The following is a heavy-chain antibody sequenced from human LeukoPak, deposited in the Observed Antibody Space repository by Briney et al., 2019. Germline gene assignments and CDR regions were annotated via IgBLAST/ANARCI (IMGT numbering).Heavy chain of an antibody. D-gene: IGHD2-2*01. Sequence: ASVKVSCKASGYTFTGYYMHWVRQAPGQGLEWMGWINPNSGGTNYAQKFQGRVTMTRDTSISTAYMELSRLRSDDTAVYYCASELSSTSWQSLYWFDPWGQGTLVTVSS. J-gene: IGHJ5*02. CDR3: ASELSSTSWQSLYWFDP. V-gene: IGHV1-2*02. CDR1: GYTFTGYY. CDR2: INPNSGGT.